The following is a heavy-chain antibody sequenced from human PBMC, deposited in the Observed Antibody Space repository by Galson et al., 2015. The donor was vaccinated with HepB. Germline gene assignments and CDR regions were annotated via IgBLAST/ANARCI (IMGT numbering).Heavy chain of an antibody. D-gene: IGHD3-10*01. CDR2: ISGRGGST. V-gene: IGHV3-23*01. J-gene: IGHJ2*01. CDR3: AKDRGDRTWNFDL. CDR1: GFSFNNYA. Sequence: SLRLSCAASGFSFNNYAMSWVRQAPGKGLEWVSLISGRGGSTFYADSVKGRFTISRDNSKSTLYLETDSLRADDTAIYYCAKDRGDRTWNFDLWGHGTLVTVSS.